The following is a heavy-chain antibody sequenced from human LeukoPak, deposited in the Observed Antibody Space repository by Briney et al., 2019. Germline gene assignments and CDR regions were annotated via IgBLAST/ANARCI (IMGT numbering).Heavy chain of an antibody. CDR2: IYPGDSDT. CDR1: GYSFTNYW. V-gene: IGHV5-51*01. CDR3: ARRYCSSTSCHLDY. J-gene: IGHJ4*02. Sequence: GESLKISCKGSGYSFTNYWIGWVRQMPGKGLEWMGIIYPGDSDTRYIPSFQGQVTISADRSISTAYLQWSSLKASDTAIYYCARRYCSSTSCHLDYWGQGTLITVSS. D-gene: IGHD2-2*01.